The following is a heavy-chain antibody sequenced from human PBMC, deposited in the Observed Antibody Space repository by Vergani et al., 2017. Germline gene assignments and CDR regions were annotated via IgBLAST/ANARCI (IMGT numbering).Heavy chain of an antibody. CDR3: AKAPTIFGVAFDY. Sequence: EVQLLESGGDLVQPGGSLRLSCAASGFTFSSYAMSWVRQAPGKGLEWVSAISGSGGSTYYADSVKGRFTISRDNSKNTLYLQMNSLRAEDTAVYYCAKAPTIFGVAFDYWGQGTLVTVSS. V-gene: IGHV3-23*01. D-gene: IGHD3-3*01. CDR2: ISGSGGST. CDR1: GFTFSSYA. J-gene: IGHJ4*02.